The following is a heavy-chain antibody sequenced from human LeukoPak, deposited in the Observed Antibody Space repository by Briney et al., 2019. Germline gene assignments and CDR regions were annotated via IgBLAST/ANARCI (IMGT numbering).Heavy chain of an antibody. CDR2: IYHSGSA. Sequence: SETLSLTCSVSGASIGSYYWSWIRQPPGKGLEWIGYIYHSGSADYNPSLKSRVTISVDTSKNQFSLNLSSVTAADTAVYYCARVDTAMVIDYWGQGTLVTVSS. V-gene: IGHV4-59*01. J-gene: IGHJ4*02. D-gene: IGHD5-18*01. CDR3: ARVDTAMVIDY. CDR1: GASIGSYY.